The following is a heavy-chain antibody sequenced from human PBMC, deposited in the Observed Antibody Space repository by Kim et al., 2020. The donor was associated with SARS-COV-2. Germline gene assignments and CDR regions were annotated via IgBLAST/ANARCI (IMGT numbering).Heavy chain of an antibody. Sequence: SETLSLTCTVSGGSISSSSYYWGWIRQPPGKGLEWIGSIYYSGSTYYNPSLKSRVTISVDTSKNQFSLKLSSVTAADTAVYYCARGDSLFDYWCHGTLVT. CDR1: GGSISSSSYY. CDR2: IYYSGST. J-gene: IGHJ4*01. V-gene: IGHV4-39*01. D-gene: IGHD3-22*01. CDR3: ARGDSLFDY.